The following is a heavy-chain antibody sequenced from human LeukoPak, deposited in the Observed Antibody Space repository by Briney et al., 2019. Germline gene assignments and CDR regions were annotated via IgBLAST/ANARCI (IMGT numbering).Heavy chain of an antibody. CDR3: ARLEGSNGRYYFDY. V-gene: IGHV3-21*01. Sequence: GGSLRLSCAASGFPFSSYSINWVRQAPGRGPEWVSSISPTSSYIYYADSMKGRFTISRDNAKNSLYLQMNSLGAEDTAVYYCARLEGSNGRYYFDYWGQGTLVTVSS. D-gene: IGHD4-11*01. J-gene: IGHJ4*02. CDR1: GFPFSSYS. CDR2: ISPTSSYI.